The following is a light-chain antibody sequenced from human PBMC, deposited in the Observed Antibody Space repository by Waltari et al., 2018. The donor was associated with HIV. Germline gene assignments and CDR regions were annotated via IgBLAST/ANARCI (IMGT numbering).Light chain of an antibody. V-gene: IGKV3-15*01. CDR3: HQYNNWPYT. J-gene: IGKJ2*01. CDR2: GAS. Sequence: EIVMTKSPATLSVSPGERATLSCRASQRVSTNLAWYQQKPGQAPRLLIYGASTRATGIPARFSGSGSGTEFTLTIGSLQSEDFAVYYCHQYNNWPYTFGQGTKLEIK. CDR1: QRVSTN.